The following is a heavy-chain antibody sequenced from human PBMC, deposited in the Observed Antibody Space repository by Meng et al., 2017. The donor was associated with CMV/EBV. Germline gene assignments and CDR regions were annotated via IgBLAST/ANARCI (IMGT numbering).Heavy chain of an antibody. CDR1: GFTVSSNY. CDR3: AKDSELDCSSTSCYPMYYFDY. D-gene: IGHD2-2*01. Sequence: GGSLRLSCAASGFTVSSNYMSWVRQAPGKGLEWVSVIYSGGSTYYADSVKGRFTISRDNSKNTLYLQMNSLRAEGTAVYYCAKDSELDCSSTSCYPMYYFDYWGQGTLVTVSS. V-gene: IGHV3-66*02. J-gene: IGHJ4*02. CDR2: IYSGGST.